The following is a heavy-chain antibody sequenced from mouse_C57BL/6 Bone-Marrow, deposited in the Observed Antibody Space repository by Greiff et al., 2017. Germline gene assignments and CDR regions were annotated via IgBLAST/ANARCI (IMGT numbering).Heavy chain of an antibody. CDR3: ARRNYYGSISYYAMDY. D-gene: IGHD1-1*01. J-gene: IGHJ4*01. CDR2: IYPGDGDT. CDR1: GYAFSSSW. V-gene: IGHV1-82*01. Sequence: VKLMESGPELVKPGASVKISCKASGYAFSSSWMNWVKQRPGKGLEWIGRIYPGDGDTNYNGKFKGKATLTADKSSSTAYMQLSSLTSEDSAVYFCARRNYYGSISYYAMDYWGQGTSVTVSS.